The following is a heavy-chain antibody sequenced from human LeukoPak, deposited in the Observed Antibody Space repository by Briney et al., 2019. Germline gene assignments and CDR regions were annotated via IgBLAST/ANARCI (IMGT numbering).Heavy chain of an antibody. J-gene: IGHJ6*03. Sequence: SETLSLTCTLPDGSISGNYWSWIRQPAGKGLEWIGRIDTSGSTNYNPSLKSRVTMSVDTSKNQFSLKLTSVTAADMAVYFCARDRRSATVNNYYYYYMDVWGKGTTVTVSS. D-gene: IGHD4-11*01. CDR3: ARDRRSATVNNYYYYYMDV. V-gene: IGHV4-4*07. CDR2: IDTSGST. CDR1: DGSISGNY.